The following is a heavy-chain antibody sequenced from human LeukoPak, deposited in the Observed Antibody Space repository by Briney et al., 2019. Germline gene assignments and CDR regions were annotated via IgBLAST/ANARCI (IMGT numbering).Heavy chain of an antibody. V-gene: IGHV1-69*13. Sequence: GASVKVSCKASGGTFSSYAISWVRQAPGQGLEWMGGIIPIFGTANYAQKFQGRVTITADESMSTAYMELSSLRPEDTAVYYCAREPELGSTAYYFDYWGQGTLVTVSS. CDR1: GGTFSSYA. J-gene: IGHJ4*02. CDR3: AREPELGSTAYYFDY. CDR2: IIPIFGTA. D-gene: IGHD1-14*01.